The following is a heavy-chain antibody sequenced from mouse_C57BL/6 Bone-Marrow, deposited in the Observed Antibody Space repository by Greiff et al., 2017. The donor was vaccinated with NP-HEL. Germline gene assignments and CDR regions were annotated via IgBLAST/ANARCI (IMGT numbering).Heavy chain of an antibody. CDR1: GYTFTSYW. V-gene: IGHV1-64*01. D-gene: IGHD2-3*01. Sequence: QVQLQQPGAELVKPGASVKLSCKASGYTFTSYWMHWVKQRPGQGLEWIGMIHPNSGSTNYNEKFKSKATLTVDKSSSTAYMQLSSLTSEDSAVYYCERWDDGGFAYWGQGTLVTVSA. CDR3: ERWDDGGFAY. CDR2: IHPNSGST. J-gene: IGHJ3*01.